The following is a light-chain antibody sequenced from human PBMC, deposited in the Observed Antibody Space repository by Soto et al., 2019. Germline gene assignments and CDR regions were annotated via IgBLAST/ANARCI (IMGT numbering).Light chain of an antibody. CDR3: SSYAGSNKSV. V-gene: IGLV2-8*01. CDR2: EVS. Sequence: QSALTQPASVSGSPGQSITISCTGTSGDVGGYYYVSWYQQLPGKAPKLMIYEVSKRPSGVPDRFSGSKSGNTASLTVSGLQPEDEADYYCSSYAGSNKSVFGTGTKLTVL. CDR1: SGDVGGYYY. J-gene: IGLJ1*01.